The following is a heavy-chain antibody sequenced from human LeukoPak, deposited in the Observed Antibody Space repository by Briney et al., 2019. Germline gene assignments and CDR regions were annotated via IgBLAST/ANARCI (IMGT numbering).Heavy chain of an antibody. V-gene: IGHV3-30*02. J-gene: IGHJ4*02. CDR2: IRYDGSNK. CDR1: GFTLINHG. CDR3: ARGLNSMIDY. D-gene: IGHD2/OR15-2a*01. Sequence: GGSLRLSCAASGFTLINHGMYWVRQAPGKGLEWVAFIRYDGSNKYHADSVKGRFTISRDNSKNTLYLQMNSLRTEDTAVYYCARGLNSMIDYWGQGTLVTVSS.